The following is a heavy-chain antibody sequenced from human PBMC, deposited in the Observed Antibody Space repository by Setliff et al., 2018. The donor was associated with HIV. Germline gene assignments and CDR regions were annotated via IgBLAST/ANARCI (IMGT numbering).Heavy chain of an antibody. CDR2: IYTSGST. CDR1: GDSSSNDY. D-gene: IGHD6-19*01. V-gene: IGHV4-4*09. Sequence: PSETLSLTCTVSGDSSSNDYWTWVRQPPGQGLEWIGYIYTSGSTNYNPSLKSRVTISVGKSKNQFSLKLSSVTAADTAVYYCARDRGSSGWWGDSNKNYMDVWGKGTTVTVSS. J-gene: IGHJ6*03. CDR3: ARDRGSSGWWGDSNKNYMDV.